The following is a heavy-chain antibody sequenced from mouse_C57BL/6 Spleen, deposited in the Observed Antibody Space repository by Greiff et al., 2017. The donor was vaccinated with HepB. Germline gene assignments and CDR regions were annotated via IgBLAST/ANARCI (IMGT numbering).Heavy chain of an antibody. J-gene: IGHJ4*01. CDR1: GYAFSSYW. CDR2: IYPGDGDT. CDR3: ARSSYYSNYVGCMDY. V-gene: IGHV1-80*01. D-gene: IGHD2-5*01. Sequence: VKLQQSGAELVKPGASVKISCKASGYAFSSYWMNWVKQRPGKGLEWIGQIYPGDGDTNYNGKFKGKATLTADKSSSTAYMQLSSLTSEDSAVYFCARSSYYSNYVGCMDYWGQGTSVTVSS.